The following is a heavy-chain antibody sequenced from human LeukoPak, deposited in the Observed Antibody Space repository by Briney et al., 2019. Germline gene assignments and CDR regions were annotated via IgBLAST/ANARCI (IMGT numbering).Heavy chain of an antibody. J-gene: IGHJ4*02. D-gene: IGHD3-22*01. Sequence: PGGSLRLSCVAAGIPVSSNHITWVRQAPGKRLEWISLISTDDETHYADSVKGRFTVSRDTSKNTVYLQMNSLRAEDTAVYYCARETASKYYYDTGGYSDYWGQGTLVTVSS. V-gene: IGHV3-66*01. CDR2: ISTDDET. CDR3: ARETASKYYYDTGGYSDY. CDR1: GIPVSSNH.